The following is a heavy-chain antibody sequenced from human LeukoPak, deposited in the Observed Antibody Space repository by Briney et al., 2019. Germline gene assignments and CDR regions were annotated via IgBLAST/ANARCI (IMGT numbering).Heavy chain of an antibody. Sequence: GASVKVSCKASGYTFTSYGISWVRQAPGQGLEWMGWINPNSGGTNYAQKFQGRVTMTRDTSNSTAYMELSRLKSDDTAMYYCTMYPRRMGPPLDCDYWGQGTLVTVSS. CDR3: TMYPRRMGPPLDCDY. V-gene: IGHV1-2*02. D-gene: IGHD2-21*02. CDR1: GYTFTSYG. J-gene: IGHJ4*02. CDR2: INPNSGGT.